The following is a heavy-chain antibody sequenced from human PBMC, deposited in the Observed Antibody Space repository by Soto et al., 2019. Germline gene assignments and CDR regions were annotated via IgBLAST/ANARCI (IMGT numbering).Heavy chain of an antibody. D-gene: IGHD3-10*01. CDR3: ARGRITMVRGVNHMVFDY. V-gene: IGHV1-3*01. CDR2: INAGNGNT. CDR1: GYTFTSYA. Sequence: EASVKVSCKASGYTFTSYAMHWVRQAPGQRLEWMGWINAGNGNTKYSQKFQGRVTITRDTSASTAYMELSSLRSEDTAVYYCARGRITMVRGVNHMVFDYWGQGTLVTVSS. J-gene: IGHJ4*02.